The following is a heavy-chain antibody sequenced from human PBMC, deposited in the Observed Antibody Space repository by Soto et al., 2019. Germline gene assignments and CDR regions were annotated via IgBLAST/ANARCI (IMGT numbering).Heavy chain of an antibody. CDR3: ARGRVVVAGYGMDV. J-gene: IGHJ6*02. CDR1: GGSVSSGSYY. Sequence: SETLSLTCAVSGGSVSSGSYYWSWIRQPPGKGLEWIGYIYYSGSTNYNPSLKSRVTISVDTSKNQFSLKLSSVTAADTAVYYCARGRVVVAGYGMDVGGQGTTVTVS. CDR2: IYYSGST. V-gene: IGHV4-61*01. D-gene: IGHD2-15*01.